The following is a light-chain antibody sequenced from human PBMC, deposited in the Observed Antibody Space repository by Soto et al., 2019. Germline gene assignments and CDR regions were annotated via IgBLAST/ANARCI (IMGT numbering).Light chain of an antibody. J-gene: IGLJ1*01. CDR2: DVS. CDR1: SSDVGAYNY. CDR3: SSYTSSRTYV. V-gene: IGLV2-14*03. Sequence: QSVLTQPASVSGSPGQSITISCTGTSSDVGAYNYVSWYQQHPGKAPKVLIYDVSNRPSGVSNRFSGSKSGNTASLTISGLQAEDEADYYCSSYTSSRTYVFGTGTQLTVL.